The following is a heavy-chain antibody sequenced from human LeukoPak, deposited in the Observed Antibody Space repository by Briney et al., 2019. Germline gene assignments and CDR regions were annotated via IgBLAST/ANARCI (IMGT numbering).Heavy chain of an antibody. J-gene: IGHJ4*02. D-gene: IGHD3-22*01. Sequence: GGSLRLSCAASGFTFSSYAMSWVRQAPGKGLEWVSAISGSGGSTYYADSVKGRFTISRDNSKNTLYLQMNSLRAEDTAVYYCARAYYYDSSGYYPFDYWGQGTLVTVSS. CDR3: ARAYYYDSSGYYPFDY. CDR1: GFTFSSYA. V-gene: IGHV3-23*01. CDR2: ISGSGGST.